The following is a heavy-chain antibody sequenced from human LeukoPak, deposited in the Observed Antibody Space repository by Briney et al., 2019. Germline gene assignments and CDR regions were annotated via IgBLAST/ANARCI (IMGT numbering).Heavy chain of an antibody. CDR3: ARIKYYDSSGDAFDI. CDR2: TSGSGGST. D-gene: IGHD3-22*01. CDR1: GFTFSSYA. J-gene: IGHJ3*02. V-gene: IGHV3-23*01. Sequence: GGSLRLSCAASGFTFSSYAMSWVRQAPGKGLEWVSATSGSGGSTYYADSVKGRFTIPRDNSKNTLYLQMNSLRAEDTAVYYCARIKYYDSSGDAFDIWGQGTMVTVSS.